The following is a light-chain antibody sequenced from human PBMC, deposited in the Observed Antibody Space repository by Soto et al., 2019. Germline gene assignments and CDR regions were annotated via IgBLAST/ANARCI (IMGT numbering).Light chain of an antibody. Sequence: QSVLTQPASVSGSPRQSITISCTGTSSDVGGYNYVSWYQQHPGKAPKLMIYDVSNQPSGVSNRFSGSKSGNTASLTISGLQAEDEADYYCSSYTSSSTLYVFGTGTKVTVL. CDR2: DVS. J-gene: IGLJ1*01. CDR3: SSYTSSSTLYV. CDR1: SSDVGGYNY. V-gene: IGLV2-14*01.